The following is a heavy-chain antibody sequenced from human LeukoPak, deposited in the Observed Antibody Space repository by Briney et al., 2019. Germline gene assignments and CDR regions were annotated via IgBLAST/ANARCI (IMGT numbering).Heavy chain of an antibody. CDR1: GYTFTSYG. V-gene: IGHV1-18*01. D-gene: IGHD6-19*01. J-gene: IGHJ4*02. CDR3: ARPFSSGWPFDY. Sequence: ASVKVSCKASGYTFTSYGISWVRQAPGQGLEWMGWIGAYNGNTNYAQKLQGRVTMTTDTSTSTAYMELRSLRSDDTAVYYCARPFSSGWPFDYWGQGTLVTVSS. CDR2: IGAYNGNT.